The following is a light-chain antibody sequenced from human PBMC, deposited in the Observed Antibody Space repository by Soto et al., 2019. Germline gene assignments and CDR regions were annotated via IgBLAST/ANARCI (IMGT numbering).Light chain of an antibody. Sequence: DIQMTQSPTSLSASVGDRVTITCRASQGIRNFVAWYQQKPGKAPKLLIYAASTLQSGVPSRFSGSGSGTDFTISITGLQHVAVANSQCQKYSSVPVFGPGTKVEIK. J-gene: IGKJ3*01. CDR2: AAS. V-gene: IGKV1-27*01. CDR1: QGIRNF. CDR3: QKYSSVPV.